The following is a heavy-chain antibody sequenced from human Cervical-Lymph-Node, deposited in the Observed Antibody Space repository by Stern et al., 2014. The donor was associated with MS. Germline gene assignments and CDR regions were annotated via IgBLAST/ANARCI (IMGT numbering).Heavy chain of an antibody. CDR1: GDSISSGDHY. CDR3: ARASWFAELTFDY. V-gene: IGHV4-30-4*01. D-gene: IGHD3-10*01. J-gene: IGHJ4*02. CDR2: IHYSGAP. Sequence: QVQLQESGPGLVKPSQTLSLTCTVSGDSISSGDHYWSWIRQPPGKGLEWIGYIHYSGAPSTPRPSRVDSISVDTSKNQFSLNLNSVTAADTAVYFCARASWFAELTFDYWGQGTLATVS.